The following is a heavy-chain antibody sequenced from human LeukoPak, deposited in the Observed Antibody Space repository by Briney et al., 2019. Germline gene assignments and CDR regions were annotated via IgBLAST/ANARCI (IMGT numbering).Heavy chain of an antibody. CDR2: INHSGST. CDR3: ARVGVEGIVVVPAATSGYAQGYFDY. D-gene: IGHD2-2*01. Sequence: SETLSLTCAVYGGSFSGYYWSWIRQPPGKGLEWIGEINHSGSTNYNPSLKSRVTISVDTSKNQFSLKLSSVTATDTAVYYCARVGVEGIVVVPAATSGYAQGYFDYWGQGTLVTVSS. V-gene: IGHV4-34*01. CDR1: GGSFSGYY. J-gene: IGHJ4*02.